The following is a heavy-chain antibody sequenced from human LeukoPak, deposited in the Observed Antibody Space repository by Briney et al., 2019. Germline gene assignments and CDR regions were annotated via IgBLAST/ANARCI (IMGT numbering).Heavy chain of an antibody. Sequence: SETLSLTCAVSGYSISSGYYWGWIRQPPGKGLEWIGSIYHSGSTYYNPSLKSRVTISVDTSKNQFSLKLSSVTAADTAVYYCARGRITMVRGVVGQYYFDYWGQGTLVTVSS. CDR3: ARGRITMVRGVVGQYYFDY. CDR2: IYHSGST. J-gene: IGHJ4*02. CDR1: GYSISSGYY. V-gene: IGHV4-38-2*01. D-gene: IGHD3-10*01.